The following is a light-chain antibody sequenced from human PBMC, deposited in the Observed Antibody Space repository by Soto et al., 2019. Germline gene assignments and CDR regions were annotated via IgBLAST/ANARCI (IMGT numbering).Light chain of an antibody. J-gene: IGKJ1*01. CDR2: GAS. CDR3: QQYGSLSWT. Sequence: DIVLTQSPGTLSLSPGERATLSCRASQSVSSNYLAWYQQKPGQAPRLLIYGASTRATGVPDRFSGSGSGTDFTSTISRLEPEDFAVYHCQQYGSLSWTFGQGTKVEIK. CDR1: QSVSSNY. V-gene: IGKV3-20*01.